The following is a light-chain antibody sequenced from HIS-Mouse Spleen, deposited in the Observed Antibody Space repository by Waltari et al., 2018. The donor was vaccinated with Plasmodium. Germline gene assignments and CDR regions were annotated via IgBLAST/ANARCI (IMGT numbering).Light chain of an antibody. Sequence: EIVLTQSPGTLSLSPGERANLSCRASQSVSSSYLAWYQQKPGQAPRLLIYGASSSATGIPDRFSGSGSGTDFTLTISRLEPEDFAVYYCQQYGSSPYTFGQGTKLEIK. V-gene: IGKV3-20*01. CDR3: QQYGSSPYT. CDR2: GAS. CDR1: QSVSSSY. J-gene: IGKJ2*01.